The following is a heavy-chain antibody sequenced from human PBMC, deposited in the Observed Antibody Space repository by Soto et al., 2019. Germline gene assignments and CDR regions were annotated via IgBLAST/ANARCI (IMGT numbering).Heavy chain of an antibody. D-gene: IGHD1-26*01. J-gene: IGHJ4*02. Sequence: EVQLVESGGGLVQPGGSLRLSCAASGFTFSSYEMNWVRQAPGKGLEWVSYISSSGSTIYYADSVKGRFTISRDNAKNSLYQQMNSLRAEDTAVYYCARDPGVGASDYWGQGTLVTVSS. CDR3: ARDPGVGASDY. V-gene: IGHV3-48*03. CDR2: ISSSGSTI. CDR1: GFTFSSYE.